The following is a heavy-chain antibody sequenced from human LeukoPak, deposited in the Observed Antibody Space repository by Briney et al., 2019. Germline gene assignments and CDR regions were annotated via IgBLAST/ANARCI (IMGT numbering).Heavy chain of an antibody. V-gene: IGHV1-69*13. CDR2: IIPIFGTA. CDR3: ARRLVVPAAAGVNWFDP. CDR1: GGTFISYA. Sequence: GASVKVSCKASGGTFISYAISWVRQAPGQGLEWMGGIIPIFGTANYAQKFQGRVTITADESTSTAYMELSSLRSEDTAVYYCARRLVVPAAAGVNWFDPWGQGTLVTVSS. J-gene: IGHJ5*02. D-gene: IGHD2-2*01.